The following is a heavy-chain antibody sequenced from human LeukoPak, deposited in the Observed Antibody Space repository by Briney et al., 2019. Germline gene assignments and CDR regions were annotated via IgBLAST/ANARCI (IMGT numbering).Heavy chain of an antibody. D-gene: IGHD3/OR15-3a*01. CDR1: GYTFNRYA. CDR3: ARSGFWTDHSAFDV. CDR2: INPNTGNP. V-gene: IGHV7-4-1*02. Sequence: ASVKVSCKASGYTFNRYAMNWVRQAPGQGLEWMGWINPNTGNPTYAQGFTGRFVFSLDTSVTTAYLQISSLKDDDTAVYYSARSGFWTDHSAFDVWGQGTILTVSS. J-gene: IGHJ3*01.